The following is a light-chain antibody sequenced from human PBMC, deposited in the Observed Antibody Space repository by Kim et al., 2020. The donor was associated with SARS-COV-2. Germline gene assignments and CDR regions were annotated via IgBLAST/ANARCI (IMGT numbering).Light chain of an antibody. CDR2: EAD. CDR3: QAYNRDNVI. V-gene: IGLV6-57*01. CDR1: SGSPDDNY. Sequence: GQTLPSTCTTSSGSPDDNYVQWYQQRHGSLTTTVIYEADQRPSGVPDRLSGSIEISPKPASLSISGTRTEDEADYYCQAYNRDNVIFGGGTQLTVL. J-gene: IGLJ2*01.